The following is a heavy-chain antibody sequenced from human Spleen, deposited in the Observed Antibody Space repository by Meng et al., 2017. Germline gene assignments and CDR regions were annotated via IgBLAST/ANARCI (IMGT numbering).Heavy chain of an antibody. CDR3: AGGYFYGSHAYYTNDY. D-gene: IGHD5-18*01. Sequence: SVKVSCKASGGNFRNYAISWVRQAPGQGLEWMGGIVPISGTTNYAQKFQGRVTINADKSTGTAFMDLSSLRSDDTAVYYCAGGYFYGSHAYYTNDYWGQGMLVTVSS. V-gene: IGHV1-69*06. CDR1: GGNFRNYA. CDR2: IVPISGTT. J-gene: IGHJ4*02.